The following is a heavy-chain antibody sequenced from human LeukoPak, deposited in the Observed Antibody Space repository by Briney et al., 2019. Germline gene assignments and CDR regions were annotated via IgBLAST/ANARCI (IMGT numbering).Heavy chain of an antibody. Sequence: GGSLRLSCAASGYTFGDYGMSWVRQVPGKGLEWVSGLNRNGDITGYADFVQGRFTISRDNAKNSLYLQMNSLRVEDTALYYCAKHPSGYYYDHFDYWGQGTLVTVSS. D-gene: IGHD3-22*01. CDR1: GYTFGDYG. J-gene: IGHJ4*02. V-gene: IGHV3-20*04. CDR2: LNRNGDIT. CDR3: AKHPSGYYYDHFDY.